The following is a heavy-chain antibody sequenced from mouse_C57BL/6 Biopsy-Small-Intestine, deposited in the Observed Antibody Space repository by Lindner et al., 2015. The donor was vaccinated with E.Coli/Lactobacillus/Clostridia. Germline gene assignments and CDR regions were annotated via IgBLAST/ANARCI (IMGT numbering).Heavy chain of an antibody. CDR2: IYPGNGDT. CDR3: ARGGRYDGHFDV. CDR1: GYTFSSSW. D-gene: IGHD2-14*01. J-gene: IGHJ1*01. Sequence: VQLQESGPELVKPGASVKISCKASGYTFSSSWMNWVKQRPGKGLEWIGRIYPGNGDTNYNGKFKGKATLTADKSSNTAYMQLSSLTSEDSAVYFCARGGRYDGHFDVWGAGTTVTVSS. V-gene: IGHV1-82*01.